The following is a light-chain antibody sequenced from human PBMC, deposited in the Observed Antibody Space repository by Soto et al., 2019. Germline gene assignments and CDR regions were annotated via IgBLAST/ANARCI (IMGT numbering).Light chain of an antibody. V-gene: IGKV1-12*01. CDR3: QQSYTTPWT. CDR2: AAS. Sequence: QMTQSPSSVSASVGGRGTITCRESQGISSWVAWYQPKPGKAPKLLSYAASSLPSGVPSRFSGIGAGTDCTLTISSLQPEDFATYYCQQSYTTPWTFGQGTKVDIK. J-gene: IGKJ1*01. CDR1: QGISSW.